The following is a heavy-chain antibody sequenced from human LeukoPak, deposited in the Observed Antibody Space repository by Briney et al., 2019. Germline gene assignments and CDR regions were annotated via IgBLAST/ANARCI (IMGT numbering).Heavy chain of an antibody. CDR1: GFTVSSNY. Sequence: GSLRLSCAASGFTVSSNYKSWVGQAPGKGLEWVSVIYSGGSTYYADSVKGRFTISRDNSKNTLYLQMNSLRAEDTAVYYCARDLWFGELNWGQGTLVTVSS. CDR3: ARDLWFGELN. J-gene: IGHJ4*02. D-gene: IGHD3-10*01. V-gene: IGHV3-53*01. CDR2: IYSGGST.